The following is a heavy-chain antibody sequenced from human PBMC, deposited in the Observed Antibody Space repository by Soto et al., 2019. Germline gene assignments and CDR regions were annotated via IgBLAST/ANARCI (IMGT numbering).Heavy chain of an antibody. CDR2: ISHSVNT. V-gene: IGHV4-59*01. D-gene: IGHD2-15*01. Sequence: SETLSLTCTVSGGSIISGYWSWIRQPPGKGLEWIGYISHSVNTNYNPSVKSRVTLSVDTPKNQFSLRLSSVTTADTAVYYCAGLRGYAGSPIDYWGQGTLVTVSS. CDR3: AGLRGYAGSPIDY. CDR1: GGSIISGY. J-gene: IGHJ4*02.